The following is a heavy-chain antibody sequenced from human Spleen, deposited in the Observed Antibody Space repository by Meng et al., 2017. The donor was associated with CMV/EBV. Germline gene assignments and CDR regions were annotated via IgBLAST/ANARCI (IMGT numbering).Heavy chain of an antibody. V-gene: IGHV4-39*01. CDR2: IYHSGTT. Sequence: SITTSSSYWGWLRQPPGKGLEWIGSIYHSGTTYYSPPLKSRLTMSVDTSRNQIFLRLKSLTATDTATYYCARYTAEFGERLNWFDPWGPGTLVTVSS. D-gene: IGHD3-10*01. CDR1: SITTSSSY. J-gene: IGHJ5*02. CDR3: ARYTAEFGERLNWFDP.